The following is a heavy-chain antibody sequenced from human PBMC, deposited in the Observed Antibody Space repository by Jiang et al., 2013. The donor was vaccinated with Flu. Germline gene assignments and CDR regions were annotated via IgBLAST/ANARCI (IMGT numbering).Heavy chain of an antibody. J-gene: IGHJ5*02. CDR2: IMPIFGTA. V-gene: IGHV1-69*13. D-gene: IGHD2-15*01. Sequence: GAEVKKPGASVKVSCKTSGYTFTDFGINWVRQAPGQGLEWMGGIMPIFGTADYAQKFQDKVTITADESTSTVYMEMSSLTSDDTAVYYCARSNSSWFDPWGQGTLVTVSS. CDR3: ARSNSSWFDP. CDR1: GYTFTDFG.